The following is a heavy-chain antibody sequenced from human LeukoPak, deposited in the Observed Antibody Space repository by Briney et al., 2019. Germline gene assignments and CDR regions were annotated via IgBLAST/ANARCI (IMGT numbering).Heavy chain of an antibody. V-gene: IGHV1-2*02. J-gene: IGHJ4*02. CDR2: INPNSGGT. D-gene: IGHD3-10*01. Sequence: ASVKVSCKASGYTFTGYYMHWVRQAPGQGLEWMGWINPNSGGTNYAQKFQGRVAMTRDASIGTAYMELSRLRSDDTAVYYCARPSMVRGVPFDYWGQGTLVTVSS. CDR3: ARPSMVRGVPFDY. CDR1: GYTFTGYY.